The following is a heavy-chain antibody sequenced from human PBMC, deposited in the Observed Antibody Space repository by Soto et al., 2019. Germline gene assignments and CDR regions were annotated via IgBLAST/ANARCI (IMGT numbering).Heavy chain of an antibody. Sequence: TLSLTCTVSGISIDNYYCSWVRQSAGKGLEWIGRIYSSGTTNYNPSLKSRVTMSVDVSKSQFSLNVRSVTAADTAVYYCVRDVGGSGWFAPWGQGTLVTVSS. V-gene: IGHV4-4*07. CDR1: GISIDNYY. CDR2: IYSSGTT. CDR3: VRDVGGSGWFAP. J-gene: IGHJ5*02.